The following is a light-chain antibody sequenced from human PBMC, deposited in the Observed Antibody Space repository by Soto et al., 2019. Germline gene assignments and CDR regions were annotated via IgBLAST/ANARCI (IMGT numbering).Light chain of an antibody. Sequence: EIVLTQSPATLSSFPGDRVTLSCRASQYINTRLAWYQHRPGQAPRLLIYGASNRATGIPDRFSGSGSGTDFTLTTSRLEPEDFAVYHCQQYGSSGTFGQGTKVDIK. CDR3: QQYGSSGT. V-gene: IGKV3-20*01. CDR2: GAS. CDR1: QYINTR. J-gene: IGKJ1*01.